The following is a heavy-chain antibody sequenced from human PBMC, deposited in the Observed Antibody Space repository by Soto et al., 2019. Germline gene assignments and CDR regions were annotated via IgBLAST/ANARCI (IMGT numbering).Heavy chain of an antibody. CDR2: ISSSGSTI. V-gene: IGHV3-11*01. Sequence: GGSLRLSCAASGFTFSDYYMSWIRQAPGKGLEWVSYISSSGSTIYYADSVKGRFTISRDNAKNSLYLQMNSLRAEDTAVYYCATGIVVVPAAIYDYWGQGTLVTVSS. D-gene: IGHD2-2*01. J-gene: IGHJ4*02. CDR1: GFTFSDYY. CDR3: ATGIVVVPAAIYDY.